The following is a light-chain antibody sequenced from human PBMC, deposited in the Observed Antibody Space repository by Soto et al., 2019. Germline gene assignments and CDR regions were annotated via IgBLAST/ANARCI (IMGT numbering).Light chain of an antibody. Sequence: AIRMTQSPSSFSASTGDRVTITCRASQGISSYLAWYQQKPGKAPKLLIYAASTLQSGVPSRFRGSGSGTDFTITISCLPSKDFATYCCQQYYSYPTTFGQGTKLDIK. CDR3: QQYYSYPTT. V-gene: IGKV1-8*01. J-gene: IGKJ1*01. CDR1: QGISSY. CDR2: AAS.